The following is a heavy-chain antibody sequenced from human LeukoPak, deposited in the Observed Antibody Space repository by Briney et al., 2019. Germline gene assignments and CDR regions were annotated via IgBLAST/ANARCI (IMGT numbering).Heavy chain of an antibody. CDR2: ISGSDGST. V-gene: IGHV3-23*01. D-gene: IGHD3-16*02. Sequence: GGSLRLSCAASGFTFSSYAMSWVRQAPGKGLEWVSTISGSDGSTYYADSVKGRFTISRGNSKNTLYLQMNSLRAEDTAVYYCARDIVRGEYFQHWGQGTLVTVSS. CDR3: ARDIVRGEYFQH. CDR1: GFTFSSYA. J-gene: IGHJ1*01.